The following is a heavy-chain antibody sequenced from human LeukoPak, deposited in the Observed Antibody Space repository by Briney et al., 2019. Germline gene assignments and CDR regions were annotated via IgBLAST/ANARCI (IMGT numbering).Heavy chain of an antibody. CDR2: IYYSGST. V-gene: IGHV4-59*12. CDR1: GGSISSYY. J-gene: IGHJ3*02. CDR3: ARDVPYCSSTSCYVWGGAFDI. D-gene: IGHD2-2*01. Sequence: PSETLSLTCTVSGGSISSYYWSWIRQPPGKGLEWIGYIYYSGSTNYNPSLKSRVTMSVDTSKNQFSLKLSSVTAADTAVYYCARDVPYCSSTSCYVWGGAFDIWGQGTMVTVSS.